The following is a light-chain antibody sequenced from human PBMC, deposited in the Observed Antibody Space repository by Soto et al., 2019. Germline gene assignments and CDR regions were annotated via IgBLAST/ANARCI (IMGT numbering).Light chain of an antibody. V-gene: IGKV1-39*01. CDR1: QSISSY. CDR3: QQSYRTPQT. Sequence: DIQMTQSPSSLSASVGDRVTITCRASQSISSYLNWYQQKPGKAPKLLIYAASSLQSGGPSRFSGRGSGTEFTLTISRLQHEDYATYYCQQSYRTPQTFRQGNKVEIK. J-gene: IGKJ1*01. CDR2: AAS.